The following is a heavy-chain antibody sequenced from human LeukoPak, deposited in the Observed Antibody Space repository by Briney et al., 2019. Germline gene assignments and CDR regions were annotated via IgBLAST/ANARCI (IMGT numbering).Heavy chain of an antibody. CDR1: GFTVSSNY. D-gene: IGHD1-26*01. V-gene: IGHV3-53*04. CDR2: IYSGGST. CDR3: AREHAENSGSYYFDY. J-gene: IGHJ4*02. Sequence: PGGSLRLSCAASGFTVSSNYMSWVRQAPGKGLEWVSVIYSGGSTYYADSVKGRFTISRHNSKNTLYLQMNSLRAEDTAVYYCAREHAENSGSYYFDYWGQGTLVTVSS.